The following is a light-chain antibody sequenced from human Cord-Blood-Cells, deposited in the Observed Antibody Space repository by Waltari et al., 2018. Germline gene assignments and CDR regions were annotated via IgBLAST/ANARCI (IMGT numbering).Light chain of an antibody. V-gene: IGKV3-20*01. CDR1: QSVSSSY. CDR3: QQYGSSPRT. Sequence: DIVLTQSPGTMSLSPGERATLPCRASQSVSSSYLAWYQQKPGQAPRLLIYGASSRATGIPDRFSGSGSGTDFTITISRLEPEDFAVYYCQQYGSSPRTFGQGTKVEI. CDR2: GAS. J-gene: IGKJ1*01.